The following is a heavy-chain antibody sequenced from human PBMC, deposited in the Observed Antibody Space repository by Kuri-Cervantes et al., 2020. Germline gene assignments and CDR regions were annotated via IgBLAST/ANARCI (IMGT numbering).Heavy chain of an antibody. D-gene: IGHD6-19*01. Sequence: QTLSLTCAVYGGSFSGYYWSWIRQPPGKGLEWIGEINHSGSTNYNPSLKSRVTISIDTSKNQFSLKLSSVTAADTAVYYCARGRPKRSYSSGWYVGYWGQGTPVTVSS. CDR1: GGSFSGYY. V-gene: IGHV4-34*01. CDR3: ARGRPKRSYSSGWYVGY. J-gene: IGHJ4*02. CDR2: INHSGST.